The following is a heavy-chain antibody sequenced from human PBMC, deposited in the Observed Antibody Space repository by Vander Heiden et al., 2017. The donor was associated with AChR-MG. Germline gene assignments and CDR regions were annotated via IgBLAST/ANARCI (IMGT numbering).Heavy chain of an antibody. CDR1: GFTFSSYA. CDR3: AKDGEGGEWELSSFDY. CDR2: ISGSGGST. D-gene: IGHD3-16*02. V-gene: IGHV3-23*01. J-gene: IGHJ4*02. Sequence: EVQLLESGGGLVQPGGSLRLSCAASGFTFSSYAMSWVRQAPGKGLEWVSAISGSGGSTYYADSVKGRFTISRDNSKNTLYLQMNSLRAEDTAVYYCAKDGEGGEWELSSFDYWGQGTLVTVSS.